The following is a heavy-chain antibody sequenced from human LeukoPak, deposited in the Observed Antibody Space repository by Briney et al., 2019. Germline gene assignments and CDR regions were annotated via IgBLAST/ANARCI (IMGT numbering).Heavy chain of an antibody. J-gene: IGHJ5*02. CDR2: IYYSGST. V-gene: IGHV4-61*08. CDR1: GGSISSGDYY. CDR3: ATRTQKGPGAWFDP. Sequence: SETLSLTCTVSGGSISSGDYYWSWIRQPPGKGLEWIGYIYYSGSTNYNPSLKSRVTISVDTSKNQFSLKLSSVTAADTAVYYCATRTQKGPGAWFDPWGQGTLVTVSS. D-gene: IGHD1-14*01.